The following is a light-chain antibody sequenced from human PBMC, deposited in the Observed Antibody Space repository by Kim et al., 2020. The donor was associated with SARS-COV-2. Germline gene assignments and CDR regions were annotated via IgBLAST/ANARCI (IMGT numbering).Light chain of an antibody. CDR1: EGLCIL. Sequence: GDRVNIPCRVGEGLCILFDWYQQKPGKAPKLLIYDASNLRTGVPSRFSGSGSGTDLTFTISGLQPEDFATYSWQQHDSHPFTFGEGTKVDIK. V-gene: IGKV1-33*01. CDR2: DAS. J-gene: IGKJ4*02. CDR3: QQHDSHPFT.